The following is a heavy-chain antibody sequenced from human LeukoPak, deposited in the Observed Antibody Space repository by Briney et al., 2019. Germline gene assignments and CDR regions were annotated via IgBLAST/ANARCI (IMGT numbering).Heavy chain of an antibody. CDR3: ARDPMVRGFRSNNWFDP. V-gene: IGHV1-18*01. D-gene: IGHD3-10*01. J-gene: IGHJ5*02. CDR1: GYTFTSYG. CDR2: ISAYNGNT. Sequence: ASVKVSCKASGYTFTSYGISWVRQAPGQGLEWMGWISAYNGNTNYAQKLQGRVTMTTDTSPSTAYMELRSLRSDDTAVYYCARDPMVRGFRSNNWFDPWGQGTLVTVSS.